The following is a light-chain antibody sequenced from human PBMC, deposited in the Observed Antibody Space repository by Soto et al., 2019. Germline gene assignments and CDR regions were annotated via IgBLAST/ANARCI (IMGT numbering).Light chain of an antibody. J-gene: IGKJ2*01. CDR2: GES. CDR1: QSVSSY. CDR3: QQYGSSPYT. V-gene: IGKV3-20*01. Sequence: ENVLTQSPGTLSLSPGERAMLSCRASQSVSSYLAWYQQKPGRAPRLLIYGESGRATGIPDRVSGSGSGTDFTLTISRLEPEDVAVYYCQQYGSSPYTFGQGTKLEIK.